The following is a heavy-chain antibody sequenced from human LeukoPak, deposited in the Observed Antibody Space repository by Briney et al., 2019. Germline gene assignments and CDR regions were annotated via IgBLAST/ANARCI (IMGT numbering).Heavy chain of an antibody. CDR2: ISSAGITF. Sequence: GSLRLTCAASGFTFSDNYMSWIRQAPGKGLEWVSYISSAGITFYYTDSVKGRFTISRDNANNSLYLQMNSLRAEDTAVYYCARGGDDAFDIWGQGTMVTVSS. J-gene: IGHJ3*02. D-gene: IGHD3-16*01. CDR3: ARGGDDAFDI. CDR1: GFTFSDNY. V-gene: IGHV3-11*01.